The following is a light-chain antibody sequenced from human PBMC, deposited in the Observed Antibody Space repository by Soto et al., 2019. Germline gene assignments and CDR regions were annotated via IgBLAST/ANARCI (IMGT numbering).Light chain of an antibody. CDR3: HQYDSSPRT. Sequence: DIQLTQSPFTLSVSLGDRVKITCRASQSINSWLAWYQQKPGKAPRVLFYNASNRASGVPARFSGSGSGTDFTLTISRLQPEDFATYYCHQYDSSPRTFGQGTKVDIK. CDR1: QSINSW. V-gene: IGKV1-5*01. CDR2: NAS. J-gene: IGKJ1*01.